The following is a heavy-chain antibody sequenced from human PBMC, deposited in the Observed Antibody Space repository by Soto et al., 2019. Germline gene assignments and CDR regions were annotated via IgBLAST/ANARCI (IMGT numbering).Heavy chain of an antibody. Sequence: LRLSCAASGFSLRSQWMHWIRQTPGKGLEWVSRCSPDGTTVYADSVKGRFTISRDNAKNTVYLQMNSLRAEDTAMYYCSVSIFGVVHYWGQGTLVTVSS. CDR1: GFSLRSQW. D-gene: IGHD3-3*01. CDR3: SVSIFGVVHY. V-gene: IGHV3-74*03. J-gene: IGHJ4*02. CDR2: CSPDGTT.